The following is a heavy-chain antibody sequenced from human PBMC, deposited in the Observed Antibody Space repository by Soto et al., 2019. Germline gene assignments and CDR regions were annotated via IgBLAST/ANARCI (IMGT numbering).Heavy chain of an antibody. CDR2: ISGNGSRK. CDR1: GFTFSNYA. V-gene: IGHV3-23*04. Sequence: EVQLVESGGGLVQPGGSLRLSCAASGFTFSNYAMNWVRQAPGKGLEWVAAISGNGSRKYYADSVKGRFTISRDNSKNTLNLQMNSLRAEVTAVYYCAKDSLKYQLLRFYYFDYWGQGTLVTVSS. CDR3: AKDSLKYQLLRFYYFDY. J-gene: IGHJ4*02. D-gene: IGHD2-2*01.